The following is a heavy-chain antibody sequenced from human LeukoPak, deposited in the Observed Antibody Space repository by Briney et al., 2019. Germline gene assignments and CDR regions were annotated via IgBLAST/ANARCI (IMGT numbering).Heavy chain of an antibody. V-gene: IGHV3-23*01. CDR1: GFTFSSYA. D-gene: IGHD2-15*01. J-gene: IGHJ4*02. CDR2: ISGSGGST. Sequence: GGSLRLSCAASGFTFSSYAMSWVRQAPGKGLEWVSAISGSGGSTYYADSVKGRFTISRDNSKNTPYLQMNSLRAEDTAVYYCAKVRCSGGSCYPYYFDYWGQGTLVTVSS. CDR3: AKVRCSGGSCYPYYFDY.